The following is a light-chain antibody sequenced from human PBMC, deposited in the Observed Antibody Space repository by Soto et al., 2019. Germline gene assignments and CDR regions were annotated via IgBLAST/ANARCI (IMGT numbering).Light chain of an antibody. V-gene: IGKV3-20*01. J-gene: IGKJ2*01. CDR3: HQYGSSPPFT. CDR1: QSVSSTY. Sequence: EIVLTQFPATSSLTPGERATLSCRASQSVSSTYLAWYQQKPGQAPRLLIYGASSRATGIPDRFSGSGSGTDFTLTISRLESEDFAVYYCHQYGSSPPFTFCQGIKVDIK. CDR2: GAS.